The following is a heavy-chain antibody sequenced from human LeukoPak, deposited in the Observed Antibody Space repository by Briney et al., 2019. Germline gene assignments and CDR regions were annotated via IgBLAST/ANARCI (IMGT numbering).Heavy chain of an antibody. J-gene: IGHJ4*02. D-gene: IGHD5/OR15-5a*01. V-gene: IGHV3-53*01. CDR3: VRGDLRLPRSTPDC. CDR2: IYSGGST. CDR1: GFTVSSNY. Sequence: GGSLRLSCAASGFTVSSNYMSWVRQAPGKGLEWVSVIYSGGSTYYADSVKGRFTISRDNAMNTLYLQMNSLRGEDTAVYYCVRGDLRLPRSTPDCWGQGTLVTVSS.